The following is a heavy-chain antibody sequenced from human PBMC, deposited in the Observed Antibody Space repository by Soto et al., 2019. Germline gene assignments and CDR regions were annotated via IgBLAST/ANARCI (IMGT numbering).Heavy chain of an antibody. CDR2: INNSGSRT. CDR3: AKDRVALAGMGFFDS. D-gene: IGHD6-19*01. Sequence: EVHLLESGGNLIQPGGSLRLSCAASGFTLSNFAMTWVRQAPGKGLQWVSTINNSGSRTYYADSVRGRFTISRDNSNNRLYLQMTSLTADDTARYYCAKDRVALAGMGFFDSWGQGSLVIVSS. V-gene: IGHV3-23*01. J-gene: IGHJ4*01. CDR1: GFTLSNFA.